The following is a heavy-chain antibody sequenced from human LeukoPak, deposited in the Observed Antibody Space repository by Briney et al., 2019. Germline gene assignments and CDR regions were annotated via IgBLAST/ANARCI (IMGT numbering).Heavy chain of an antibody. CDR3: ASGPGHCSSTSCYTPFDY. J-gene: IGHJ4*02. CDR1: GFTFSSYS. D-gene: IGHD2-2*02. Sequence: PGGSLRLSCAASGFTFSSYSMSWVRQAPGKGLEWVSYISSSSSTIYYADSVKGRFTISRDNAKNSLYLQMNSLRDEDTAVYYCASGPGHCSSTSCYTPFDYWGQGTLVTVSS. V-gene: IGHV3-48*02. CDR2: ISSSSSTI.